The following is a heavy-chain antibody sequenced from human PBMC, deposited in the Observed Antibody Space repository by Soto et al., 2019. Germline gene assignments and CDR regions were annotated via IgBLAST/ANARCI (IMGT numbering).Heavy chain of an antibody. CDR2: ISYDGSNK. J-gene: IGHJ6*04. D-gene: IGHD3-10*01. CDR3: AKEGGTMVRGVIFSMDV. V-gene: IGHV3-30*18. Sequence: QVQLVESGGGVVQPGRSLRLSCAASGFTFSSYGMHWVRQAPGKGLEWVAVISYDGSNKYYADSVKGRFTISRDNSKNTLYLQMNSLRAEDTAVYYCAKEGGTMVRGVIFSMDVWGKGTTVTVSS. CDR1: GFTFSSYG.